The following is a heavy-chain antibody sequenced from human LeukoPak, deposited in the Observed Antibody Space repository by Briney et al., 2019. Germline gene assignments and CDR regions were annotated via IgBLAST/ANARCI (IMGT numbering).Heavy chain of an antibody. Sequence: SGPTLVKPTQTLTLTCTFSGFSLSTSGVGVGWIRQPPGKAPEWLALIYWDDDKRYSPSLQSRLTITKDTSKNQVVLTMTNMDPVDTATYYCAHGTDYDFWSGSSGEFDYWGQGTLVTVSS. CDR1: GFSLSTSGVG. CDR2: IYWDDDK. J-gene: IGHJ4*02. D-gene: IGHD3-3*01. CDR3: AHGTDYDFWSGSSGEFDY. V-gene: IGHV2-5*02.